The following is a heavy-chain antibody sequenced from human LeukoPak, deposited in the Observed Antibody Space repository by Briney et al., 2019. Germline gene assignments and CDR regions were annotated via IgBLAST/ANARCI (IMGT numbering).Heavy chain of an antibody. J-gene: IGHJ4*02. Sequence: GGSLRLSRAASGFSLGRYWISWVRQALGKRLEWVANIKQDGSEKNYVDSVKGRFTISRDNAKNSLYLQMNSLRAEDTAVYYCARRGSYQFDYWGQGTLVTVSS. CDR3: ARRGSYQFDY. CDR2: IKQDGSEK. CDR1: GFSLGRYW. V-gene: IGHV3-7*01. D-gene: IGHD1-26*01.